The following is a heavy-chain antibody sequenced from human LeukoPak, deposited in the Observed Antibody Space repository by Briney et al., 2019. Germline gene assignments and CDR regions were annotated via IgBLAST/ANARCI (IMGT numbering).Heavy chain of an antibody. D-gene: IGHD3-22*01. CDR1: GFTFTNHN. Sequence: GGSLRLSCAASGFTFTNHNMNWVRQAPGKGLEWVSSISSSSSYIYYADSVKGRFTISRDNAKNSLYLQMNSLRAEDTAVYYCARGAHYYYDSSGYSYGDDYWGQGTLLTVSS. CDR3: ARGAHYYYDSSGYSYGDDY. V-gene: IGHV3-21*01. CDR2: ISSSSSYI. J-gene: IGHJ4*02.